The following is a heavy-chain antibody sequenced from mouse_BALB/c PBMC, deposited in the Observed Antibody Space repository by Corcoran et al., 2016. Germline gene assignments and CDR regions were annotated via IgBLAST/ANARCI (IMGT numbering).Heavy chain of an antibody. CDR3: ASPYYLDY. Sequence: QVQLQQSGPELVKPGASVKMSCKASGYTFTDYVISWVKQRTGQGLEWIGEIYPGSGSTYYNEKFKGKATLTADKSSNTAYMQLSSLTSEDSAVYFCASPYYLDYWGQGTTLTVSS. CDR1: GYTFTDYV. CDR2: IYPGSGST. J-gene: IGHJ2*01. V-gene: IGHV1-81*01.